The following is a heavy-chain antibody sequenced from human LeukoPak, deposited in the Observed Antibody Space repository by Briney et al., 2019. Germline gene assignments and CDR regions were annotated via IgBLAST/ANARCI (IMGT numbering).Heavy chain of an antibody. CDR1: GGTFSSYA. CDR2: IIPIFGTA. D-gene: IGHD1-26*01. V-gene: IGHV1-69*01. CDR3: ARDRGGGSYVPN. J-gene: IGHJ4*02. Sequence: SVKVSCTASGGTFSSYAISWVRQAPGQGLEWMGGIIPIFGTANYAQKFQGRVAITADESTSTAYMELSSLRSEDTAVYYCARDRGGGSYVPNWGQGTLVTVSS.